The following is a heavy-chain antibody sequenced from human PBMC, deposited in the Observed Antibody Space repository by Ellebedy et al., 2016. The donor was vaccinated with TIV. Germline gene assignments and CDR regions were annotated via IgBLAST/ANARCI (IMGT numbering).Heavy chain of an antibody. V-gene: IGHV4-31*03. Sequence: LRLSCTVSGASIPSGDYRWTWIRHQPGKGLEWIGYNSYCGSRNQNPPLKSRVIILLDTSKNQFSLNLSSVTAADTAVYYCARVFGLPGRFGWFDPWGQGRLVTVSS. CDR3: ARVFGLPGRFGWFDP. D-gene: IGHD1-20*01. CDR2: NSYCGSR. CDR1: GASIPSGDYR. J-gene: IGHJ5*02.